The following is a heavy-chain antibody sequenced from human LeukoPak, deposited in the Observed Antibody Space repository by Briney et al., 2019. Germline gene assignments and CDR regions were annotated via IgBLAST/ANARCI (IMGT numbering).Heavy chain of an antibody. D-gene: IGHD2-2*01. Sequence: SETLSLTCTVSGDSISNYYWSWIRQPAGKGLEWIGRIYTTGSTNYNPSLKSRVIMSVDTSKNQFSLKLSSVTAADTAVYYCAEDMEGYCSRTSCYPSFLDYWGQGTLVTVSS. CDR3: AEDMEGYCSRTSCYPSFLDY. V-gene: IGHV4-4*07. CDR1: GDSISNYY. J-gene: IGHJ4*02. CDR2: IYTTGST.